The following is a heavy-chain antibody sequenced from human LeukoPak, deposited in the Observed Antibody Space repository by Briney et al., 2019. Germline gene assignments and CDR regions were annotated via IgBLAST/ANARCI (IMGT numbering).Heavy chain of an antibody. Sequence: PGGSLRLSCVASGFSFDDYAMHWVRQAPGKGLEWVSGINWNSGSIGYADSVKGRFTISRDNAKNSLYLQMNSLRADDTAVYYCARCAGTPQYYYYYYMDVWGKGTTVTVSS. J-gene: IGHJ6*03. V-gene: IGHV3-9*01. D-gene: IGHD1/OR15-1a*01. CDR3: ARCAGTPQYYYYYYMDV. CDR1: GFSFDDYA. CDR2: INWNSGSI.